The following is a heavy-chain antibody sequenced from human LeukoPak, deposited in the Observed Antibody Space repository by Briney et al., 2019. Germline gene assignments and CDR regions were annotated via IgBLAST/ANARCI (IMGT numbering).Heavy chain of an antibody. J-gene: IGHJ4*02. CDR2: ISYDGSNK. V-gene: IGHV3-30*03. CDR3: ARVWGSGSYFLGRLDY. D-gene: IGHD3-10*01. Sequence: GGSLRLSCAASGFTFSSYGMHWVRQAPGKGLEWVAVISYDGSNKYYADSVKGRFTISRDNAKNSLYLQMNSLRDEDTALYYCARVWGSGSYFLGRLDYWGQGTLVTVSS. CDR1: GFTFSSYG.